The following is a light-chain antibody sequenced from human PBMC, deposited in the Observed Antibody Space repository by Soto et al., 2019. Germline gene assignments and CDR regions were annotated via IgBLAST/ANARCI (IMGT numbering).Light chain of an antibody. CDR3: AAWDDSLSGVV. J-gene: IGLJ2*01. Sequence: QSVLTQPPSASGTPGQRVTISCSGSSSNIESNYVYWYQQLPGTAPKLLIYKNNQRPSGVPDRVSGSKSGTSASLAISGLRSEDEADYYCAAWDDSLSGVVFGGGTQLTVL. V-gene: IGLV1-47*01. CDR2: KNN. CDR1: SSNIESNY.